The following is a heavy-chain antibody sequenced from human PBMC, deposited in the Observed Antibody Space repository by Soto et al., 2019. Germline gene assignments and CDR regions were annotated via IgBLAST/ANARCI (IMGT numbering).Heavy chain of an antibody. Sequence: PSETLSLTCTVSCGSISSTRHYWAWICQPPGEGLEWIGNIYYSGSTYFNPSLESRVSMSVDTSKNQFSLRLSSVSAADTAVYYCARLAYYFDTSGSYQTSPFDYWGQGTLVTVPQ. CDR1: CGSISSTRHY. CDR2: IYYSGST. CDR3: ARLAYYFDTSGSYQTSPFDY. J-gene: IGHJ4*02. D-gene: IGHD3-22*01. V-gene: IGHV4-39*01.